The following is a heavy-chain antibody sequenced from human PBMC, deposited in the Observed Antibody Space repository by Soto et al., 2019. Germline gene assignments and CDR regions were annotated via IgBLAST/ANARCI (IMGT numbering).Heavy chain of an antibody. CDR3: AKDSYGDYALVDY. D-gene: IGHD4-17*01. CDR2: ISWNSGSI. V-gene: IGHV3-9*01. CDR1: GFTFDDYA. Sequence: EVQLVESGGGLVQPGRSLRLSCAASGFTFDDYAMHWVRQAPGKDLEWVSGISWNSGSIGYADSVKGRFTISRDNAKNSLCLQMNSLRAEDTALYYCAKDSYGDYALVDYWGQGTLVTVSS. J-gene: IGHJ4*02.